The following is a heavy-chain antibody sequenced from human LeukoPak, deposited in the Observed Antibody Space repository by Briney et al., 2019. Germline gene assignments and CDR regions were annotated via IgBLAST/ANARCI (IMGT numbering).Heavy chain of an antibody. CDR3: AADTSSGSYASGY. CDR1: GFTFISSA. CDR2: IVVGSGNT. J-gene: IGHJ4*02. V-gene: IGHV1-58*02. Sequence: SVTVSFKASGFTFISSAMQWVRQARGQRLEWIGWIVVGSGNTNYAQKFQERVTITRDMSTSTAYMELSSLRSEDTAVYYCAADTSSGSYASGYWGQGTLVTVSS. D-gene: IGHD1-26*01.